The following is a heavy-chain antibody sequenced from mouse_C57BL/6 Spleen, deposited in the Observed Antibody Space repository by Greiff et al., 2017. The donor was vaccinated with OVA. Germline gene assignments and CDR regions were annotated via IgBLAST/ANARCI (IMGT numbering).Heavy chain of an antibody. CDR1: GFTFSDYY. CDR3: ARELNSSGYLDY. J-gene: IGHJ2*01. Sequence: EVKLMESEGGLVQPGSSMKLSCTASGFTFSDYYMAWVRQVPEKGLEWVANINYDGSSTYYLDSLKSRFIISRDNAKNILYLQMSSLKSEDTATYYCARELNSSGYLDYWGQGTTLTVSS. V-gene: IGHV5-16*01. CDR2: INYDGSST. D-gene: IGHD3-2*02.